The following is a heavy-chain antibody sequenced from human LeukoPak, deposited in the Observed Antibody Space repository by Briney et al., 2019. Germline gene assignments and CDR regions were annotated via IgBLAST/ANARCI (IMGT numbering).Heavy chain of an antibody. CDR1: GYTFTDYY. D-gene: IGHD6-19*01. CDR2: INPNTGGI. CDR3: ARGVRYSSGWYYFDS. J-gene: IGHJ4*02. V-gene: IGHV1-2*02. Sequence: ASVKVSCKASGYTFTDYYMHWVRQAPGQGLEWMGWINPNTGGINCAQKFQGSVTMTRDTSINTAYMEPNMLRSDDTAVYYCARGVRYSSGWYYFDSWGQGTLVTVSS.